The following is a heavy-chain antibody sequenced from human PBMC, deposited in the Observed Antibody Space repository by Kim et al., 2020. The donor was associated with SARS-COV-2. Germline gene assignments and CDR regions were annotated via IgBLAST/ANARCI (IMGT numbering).Heavy chain of an antibody. V-gene: IGHV4-39*01. Sequence: SETLSLTCTVSGGSISSSSYYWGWIRQPPGKGLEWIGSIYYSGSTYYNPSLKSRVTISVDTSKNQFSLKLSSVTAADTAVYYCARRAGFTDYSIDYWGQG. J-gene: IGHJ4*02. D-gene: IGHD2-15*01. CDR2: IYYSGST. CDR3: ARRAGFTDYSIDY. CDR1: GGSISSSSYY.